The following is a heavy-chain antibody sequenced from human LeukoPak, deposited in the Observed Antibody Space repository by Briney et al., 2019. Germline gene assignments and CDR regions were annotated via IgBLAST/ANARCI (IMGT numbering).Heavy chain of an antibody. D-gene: IGHD1-26*01. J-gene: IGHJ4*02. CDR2: IKPDGSAE. CDR1: GFTFSSNW. Sequence: GGSLRLSCATSGFTFSSNWMSWVRHAPGRGLEWVANIKPDGSAEYYAASVKGRFTVSRDNAKNSLYPQMNSLRAEDTAVYYCVRGNEWDLLSCEDWGQGTLVTVSS. CDR3: VRGNEWDLLSCED. V-gene: IGHV3-7*01.